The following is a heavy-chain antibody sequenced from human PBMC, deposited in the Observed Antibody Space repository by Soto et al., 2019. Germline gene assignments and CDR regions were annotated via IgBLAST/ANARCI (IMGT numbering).Heavy chain of an antibody. V-gene: IGHV3-53*01. J-gene: IGHJ5*02. CDR2: IYSGGST. CDR1: GFTVSSNY. D-gene: IGHD2-8*02. CDR3: ARDSPMKSDSSLVERFDP. Sequence: QSGGSLRLSXAASGFTVSSNYMSWVRQAPGKGLEWVSVIYSGGSTYYADSVKGRFTISRDNSKNTLYLQMNSLRAEDTAVYYCARDSPMKSDSSLVERFDPWGQGTLVTVSS.